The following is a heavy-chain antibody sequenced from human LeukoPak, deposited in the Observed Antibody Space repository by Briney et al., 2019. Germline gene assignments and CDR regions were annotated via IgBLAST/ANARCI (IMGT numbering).Heavy chain of an antibody. V-gene: IGHV1-3*01. CDR1: GGTFSSYA. D-gene: IGHD6-13*01. J-gene: IGHJ4*02. CDR3: ARISSSWSSCDY. CDR2: INAGNGDT. Sequence: ASVKVSCKASGGTFSSYAISWVRQAPGQGLEWMGWINAGNGDTKYSQKFEGRVTITRDTSATTAYMELSSLTSEDTAVYYCARISSSWSSCDYWGQGTLVTVSS.